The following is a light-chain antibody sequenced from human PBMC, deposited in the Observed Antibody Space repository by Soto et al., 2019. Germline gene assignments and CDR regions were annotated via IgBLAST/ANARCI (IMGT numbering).Light chain of an antibody. Sequence: EIVMTQSPATLSVSPGERATLSCRASQSVSSNLAWYQQKPGQAPRLLIYGASTRATGIPARFSGSGSWTEFTLTISSLQSEDFAVYYCQQYNNWLPRTFGQGTKVEIK. CDR3: QQYNNWLPRT. CDR2: GAS. V-gene: IGKV3-15*01. CDR1: QSVSSN. J-gene: IGKJ1*01.